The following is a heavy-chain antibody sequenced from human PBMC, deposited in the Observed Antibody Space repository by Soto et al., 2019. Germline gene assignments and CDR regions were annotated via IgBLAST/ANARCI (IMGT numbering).Heavy chain of an antibody. Sequence: PGGSLRLSCAASGFTFSSYAMSWVRQAPGKGLEWVSAISGSGGSTYYADSVKGRFTISRDNSKNTLYLQMNSLRAEDTAVYYCAKDFLGWVSIITSNWFDPWGQGTLVTVSS. J-gene: IGHJ5*02. V-gene: IGHV3-23*01. CDR1: GFTFSSYA. D-gene: IGHD1-26*01. CDR3: AKDFLGWVSIITSNWFDP. CDR2: ISGSGGST.